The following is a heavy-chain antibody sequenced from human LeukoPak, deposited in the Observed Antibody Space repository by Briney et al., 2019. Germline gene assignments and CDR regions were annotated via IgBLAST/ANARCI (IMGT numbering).Heavy chain of an antibody. J-gene: IGHJ3*02. CDR2: ISYGGSNK. CDR3: ARDSSQTAIVVVVADAYDAFDI. Sequence: PGRSLRLSCAASGFTFSSYALHWVRQAPGKGLEWVAVISYGGSNKYYADSVKGRFTISRDNSKNTLYLQMTSLRAEDTAVYYCARDSSQTAIVVVVADAYDAFDIWGQGTMVTVSS. V-gene: IGHV3-30-3*01. CDR1: GFTFSSYA. D-gene: IGHD2-15*01.